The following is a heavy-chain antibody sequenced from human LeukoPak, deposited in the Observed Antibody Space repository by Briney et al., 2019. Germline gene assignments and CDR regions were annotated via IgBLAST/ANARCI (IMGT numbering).Heavy chain of an antibody. J-gene: IGHJ4*02. CDR3: AKGTDGYNWGYYFDY. V-gene: IGHV3-30-3*01. CDR2: ISYDGSNE. D-gene: IGHD5-24*01. CDR1: GFTFSSYA. Sequence: PGRSLRLSCAASGFTFSSYAMHWVRQAPGKGLEWVAVISYDGSNEYYADSVKGRFTISRDSSKNTLYLQMNSLRAEDTAVYYCAKGTDGYNWGYYFDYWGQGTLVTVSS.